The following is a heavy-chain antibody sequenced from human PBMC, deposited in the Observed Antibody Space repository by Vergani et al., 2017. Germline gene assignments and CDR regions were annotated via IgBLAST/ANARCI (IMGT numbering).Heavy chain of an antibody. CDR1: GFTFSSYS. Sequence: VQLVESGGGLVQPGGSLRLSCAASGFTFSSYSMNWVRQAPGKGLEWVSSISSSSSYIYYADSVKGRFTISRDNAKNSLYLQMNSLRAEDTAVYYCARDRLLRYYFDYWGQETLVTVAS. J-gene: IGHJ4*02. CDR2: ISSSSSYI. CDR3: ARDRLLRYYFDY. D-gene: IGHD4-23*01. V-gene: IGHV3-21*01.